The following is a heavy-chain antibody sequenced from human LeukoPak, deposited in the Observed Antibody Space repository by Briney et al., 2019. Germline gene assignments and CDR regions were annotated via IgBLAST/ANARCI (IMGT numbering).Heavy chain of an antibody. Sequence: SETLSLTCAVSGGSISSSSHYWGWIRQPPGKGLEWIGSMYYRGSTYPKTALTSRVTISVDTSQNQFSLKLSSVTAEATAVYYCATTTIRLGYWGQGTLVTVSS. D-gene: IGHD1-26*01. CDR1: GGSISSSSHY. J-gene: IGHJ4*02. CDR2: MYYRGST. CDR3: ATTTIRLGY. V-gene: IGHV4-39*07.